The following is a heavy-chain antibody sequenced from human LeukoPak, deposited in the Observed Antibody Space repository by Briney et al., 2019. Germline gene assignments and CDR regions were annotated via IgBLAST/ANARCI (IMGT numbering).Heavy chain of an antibody. CDR2: ISAYNGNT. CDR1: GYTFTSYG. D-gene: IGHD5-18*01. Sequence: ASVKVSCKASGYTFTSYGISWVRQAPGQVLEWMGWISAYNGNTNYAQKLQGRVTMTTDTSTSAAYMELRSLRSDDTAVYYCATSEYSWGIMYYWGQGTLVTVSS. J-gene: IGHJ4*02. V-gene: IGHV1-18*01. CDR3: ATSEYSWGIMYY.